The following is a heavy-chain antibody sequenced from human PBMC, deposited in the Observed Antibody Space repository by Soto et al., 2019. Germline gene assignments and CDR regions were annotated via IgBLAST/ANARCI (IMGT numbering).Heavy chain of an antibody. D-gene: IGHD3-22*01. CDR1: RYSISRGYY. Sequence: RSLTCAVSRYSISRGYYWGWIRQPPGKGLEWIGAMFHSGSTYYNPSLKSRVTMSVDTSKNQLSLKLSSVTAADTAVYYCARGGYYFDSRGYYKPYYFDYWGQGTLVTVSS. CDR2: MFHSGST. J-gene: IGHJ4*02. CDR3: ARGGYYFDSRGYYKPYYFDY. V-gene: IGHV4-38-2*01.